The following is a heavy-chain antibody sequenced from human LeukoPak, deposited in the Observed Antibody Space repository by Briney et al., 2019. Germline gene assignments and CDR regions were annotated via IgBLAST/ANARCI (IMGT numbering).Heavy chain of an antibody. CDR2: IYYSGST. J-gene: IGHJ4*02. Sequence: SETLSLTCTVSGGSISSYYWSWIRQPPGKGLKWIGYIYYSGSTNYNPSLKSRVTMSVDTSKNQFSLKLSSVTAADTAVYYCARLGYCSSTSCRPTDYWGQGTLVTVSS. D-gene: IGHD2-2*01. CDR1: GGSISSYY. V-gene: IGHV4-59*12. CDR3: ARLGYCSSTSCRPTDY.